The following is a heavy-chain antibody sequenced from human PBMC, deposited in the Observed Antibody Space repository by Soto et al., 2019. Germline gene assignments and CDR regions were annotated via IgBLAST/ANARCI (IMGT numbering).Heavy chain of an antibody. CDR3: ARAPMVLTRSYFDS. Sequence: SETLSLTCTVSDGSISNFYWSWIRQPPGKGLEWIGYISSSGNTNYNPSLKSRVSISVDTSKNQFSLNLTSMTAADTGVYYCARAPMVLTRSYFDSWGQGTPVTVSS. J-gene: IGHJ4*02. CDR2: ISSSGNT. CDR1: DGSISNFY. D-gene: IGHD3-22*01. V-gene: IGHV4-59*01.